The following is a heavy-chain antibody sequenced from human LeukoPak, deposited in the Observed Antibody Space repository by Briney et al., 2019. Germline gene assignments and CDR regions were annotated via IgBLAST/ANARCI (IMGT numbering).Heavy chain of an antibody. Sequence: ASVTVSYKASGYTFTIYGISWVRQAPGQGLEWMGWISAYNGNTNYAQKLQGRVTITTDTSTSTAYMELRSLRSDDTAVYYCARSRTTGTSDYWGQGTLVTVSS. V-gene: IGHV1-18*01. CDR1: GYTFTIYG. D-gene: IGHD1-1*01. J-gene: IGHJ4*02. CDR3: ARSRTTGTSDY. CDR2: ISAYNGNT.